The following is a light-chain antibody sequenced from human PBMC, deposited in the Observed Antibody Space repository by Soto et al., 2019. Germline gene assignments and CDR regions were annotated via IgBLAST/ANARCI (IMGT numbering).Light chain of an antibody. V-gene: IGLV1-51*02. CDR1: SSNIGENS. CDR2: EDN. CDR3: GAWDSSLGSGQ. J-gene: IGLJ2*01. Sequence: QSVLTQPPSVSEAPGQKVTISCSGSSSNIGENSVSWYQQFPGTAPKLLMHEDNKRPSGIPDRFSGSKSGTSATLGITGLQTGDEADYYCGAWDSSLGSGQFGGGTKLTVL.